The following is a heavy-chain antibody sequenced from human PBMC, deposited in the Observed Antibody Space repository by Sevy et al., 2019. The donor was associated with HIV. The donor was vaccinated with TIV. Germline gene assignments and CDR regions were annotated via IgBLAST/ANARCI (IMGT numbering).Heavy chain of an antibody. CDR2: ISGSSSYT. V-gene: IGHV3-11*05. CDR1: GFTFSNYY. D-gene: IGHD3-10*01. Sequence: GGSLRLSCAASGFTFSNYYMSWIRQAPGKGLEWISYISGSSSYTNYADSVKGRFTISRDNAKNSLYLQMNSLRAEDTAVYYCAKDGSLRRILNYYFDYWGQGTLVTVSS. CDR3: AKDGSLRRILNYYFDY. J-gene: IGHJ4*02.